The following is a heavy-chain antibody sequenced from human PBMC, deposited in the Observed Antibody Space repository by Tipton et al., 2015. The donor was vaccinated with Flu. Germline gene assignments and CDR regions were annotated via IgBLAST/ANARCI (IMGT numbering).Heavy chain of an antibody. V-gene: IGHV4-61*02. J-gene: IGHJ4*02. D-gene: IGHD3-10*01. CDR1: GGSISSGSYY. Sequence: LRLSCTVSGGSISSGSYYWSWIRQPAGKGLEWIGRIYTSGSTNYNPSLKSRVTISVDTSKNQFSLKLSSVTAADTAVYYCARERDVLLWSGELGYFDYWGQGTLVTVSS. CDR2: IYTSGST. CDR3: ARERDVLLWSGELGYFDY.